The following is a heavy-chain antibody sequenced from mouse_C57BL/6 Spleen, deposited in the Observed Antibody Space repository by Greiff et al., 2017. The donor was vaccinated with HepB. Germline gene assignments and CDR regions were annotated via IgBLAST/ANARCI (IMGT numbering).Heavy chain of an antibody. Sequence: VQLQQSGAELVRPGASVKLSCKASGYTFTDYYINWVKQRPGQGLEWIARIYPGSGNTYYNEKFKGKATLTAEKSSSTAYMQLSSLTSEDSAVYFCARSGLMVTPAMDYWGQGTSVTVSS. CDR1: GYTFTDYY. CDR3: ARSGLMVTPAMDY. CDR2: IYPGSGNT. J-gene: IGHJ4*01. D-gene: IGHD2-2*01. V-gene: IGHV1-76*01.